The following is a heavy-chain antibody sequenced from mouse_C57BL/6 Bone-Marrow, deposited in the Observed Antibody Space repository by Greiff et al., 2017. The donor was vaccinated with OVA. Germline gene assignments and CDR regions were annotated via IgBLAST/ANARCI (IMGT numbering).Heavy chain of an antibody. V-gene: IGHV1-81*01. Sequence: VQLQQSGAELARPGASVKLSCKASGYTFTSYGISWVKQRTGQGLEWIGEIYPRSGNTYYNEKFKGKATLTADKSSSTAYMELRSLTSEDSAVYSCARKSLYYRYAMDYWGQGTSVTVSS. D-gene: IGHD2-1*01. CDR2: IYPRSGNT. CDR1: GYTFTSYG. J-gene: IGHJ4*01. CDR3: ARKSLYYRYAMDY.